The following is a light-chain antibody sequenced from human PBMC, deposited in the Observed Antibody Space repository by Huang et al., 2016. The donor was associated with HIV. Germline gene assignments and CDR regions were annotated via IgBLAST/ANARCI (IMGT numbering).Light chain of an antibody. CDR1: PGISSY. CDR3: QQYYSSPHS. V-gene: IGKV1-8*01. Sequence: AIRLTQSPSSLSASTGDRVTLTCRASPGISSYLAWDQQKPGKAPKLLIAAASTLHSGVPARFSGSGFGTDFTLTISSLQSEDLGTYHCQQYYSSPHSFGQGTKLEIK. CDR2: AAS. J-gene: IGKJ2*03.